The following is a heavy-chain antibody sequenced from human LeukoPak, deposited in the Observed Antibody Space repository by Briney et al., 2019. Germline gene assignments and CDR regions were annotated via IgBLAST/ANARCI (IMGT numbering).Heavy chain of an antibody. CDR3: ARHIVGATMRIDY. CDR2: ISGSSSNT. J-gene: IGHJ4*02. V-gene: IGHV3-11*03. CDR1: GFTFSDYY. Sequence: GGSLRLSCAASGFTFSDYYMSWIRRAPGKGLEWVSYISGSSSNTKYADSVKGRFTISRDNAKNSLYLQMNSLRAEDTAVYYCARHIVGATMRIDYWGQGTLVTVSS. D-gene: IGHD1-26*01.